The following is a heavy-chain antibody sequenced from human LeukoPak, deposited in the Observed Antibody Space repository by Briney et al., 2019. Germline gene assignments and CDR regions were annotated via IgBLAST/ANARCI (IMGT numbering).Heavy chain of an antibody. CDR2: ITSRSTYI. V-gene: IGHV3-21*01. CDR3: ARVPHDIVVVVAATPDY. Sequence: GGSLRLSCAASGFTISSYSMNWVRQAPGKGLERVSSITSRSTYIYYADSVKGRFTISRDNAKNSLYLQMNSLRAEDTAVYYCARVPHDIVVVVAATPDYWGQGTRVTVSS. J-gene: IGHJ4*02. CDR1: GFTISSYS. D-gene: IGHD2-15*01.